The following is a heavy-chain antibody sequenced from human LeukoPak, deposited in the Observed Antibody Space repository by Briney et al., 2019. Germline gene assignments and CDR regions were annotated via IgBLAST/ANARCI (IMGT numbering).Heavy chain of an antibody. CDR3: ARSRAATRTRAFDY. D-gene: IGHD2-15*01. CDR1: GGSISSYY. CDR2: IYTSGST. J-gene: IGHJ4*02. Sequence: SETLSLTCTVSGGSISSYYWSWIRQPAGKGLEWIGRIYTSGSTNYNPSLKSRVTMSVDTSKNQFSLKLSSVTAADTAVYYCARSRAATRTRAFDYWGQGTLVTVSS. V-gene: IGHV4-4*07.